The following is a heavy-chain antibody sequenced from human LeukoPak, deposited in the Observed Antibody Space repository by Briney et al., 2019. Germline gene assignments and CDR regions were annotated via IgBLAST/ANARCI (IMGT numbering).Heavy chain of an antibody. CDR2: ISGRGNDI. CDR1: GFSFSDSY. Sequence: PGGSLRLSCVVSGFSFSDSYMTWIRQTPGKGQEWLAYISGRGNDIYYADSVKGRFTISRDNAKNSLYLQMNSLRPEDTALYYCSTDPRLLMYWGHGTLVTVSS. D-gene: IGHD2-8*01. J-gene: IGHJ4*01. CDR3: STDPRLLMY. V-gene: IGHV3-11*01.